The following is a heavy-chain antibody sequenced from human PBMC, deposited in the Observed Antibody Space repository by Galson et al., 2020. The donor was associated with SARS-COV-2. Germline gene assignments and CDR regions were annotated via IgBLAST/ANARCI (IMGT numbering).Heavy chain of an antibody. J-gene: IGHJ4*02. V-gene: IGHV4-34*01. CDR2: INHSGST. D-gene: IGHD5-12*01. Sequence: SETLSLTCAVYGGSFSGYYWSWIRQPPGKGLEWIGEINHSGSTNYNPSLKSRVTISVDTSKNQFSLKLSSVTAADTAVYYCARGPESGHNFDYWGQGTLVTVSS. CDR1: GGSFSGYY. CDR3: ARGPESGHNFDY.